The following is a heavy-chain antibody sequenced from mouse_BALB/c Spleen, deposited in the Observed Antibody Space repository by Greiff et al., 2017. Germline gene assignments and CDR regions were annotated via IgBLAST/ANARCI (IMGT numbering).Heavy chain of an antibody. CDR2: ISSGGGST. V-gene: IGHV5-12-1*01. CDR1: GFAFSSYD. CDR3: ARQGGGYFDY. J-gene: IGHJ2*01. Sequence: EVNVVESGGGLVKPGGSLKLSCAASGFAFSSYDMSWVRQTPEKRLEWVAYISSGGGSTYYPDTVKGRFTISRDNAKNTLYLQMSSLKSEDTSMYYCARQGGGYFDYWGQGTTLTVSS.